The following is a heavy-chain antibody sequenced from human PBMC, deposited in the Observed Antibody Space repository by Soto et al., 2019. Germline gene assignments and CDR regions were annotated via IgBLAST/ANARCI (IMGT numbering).Heavy chain of an antibody. Sequence: EVQLVESGGGLVQPGGSLRLSCAASGITFSSYEMNWVRQAPGKGLEWVSYISSSGSTIYYADSVKGRFTISRDNAKNSLYLQMNSLRAEDTAVYYCAGKDYYDSSGYYFDYWGQGTLVTVSS. CDR2: ISSSGSTI. V-gene: IGHV3-48*03. D-gene: IGHD3-22*01. J-gene: IGHJ4*02. CDR3: AGKDYYDSSGYYFDY. CDR1: GITFSSYE.